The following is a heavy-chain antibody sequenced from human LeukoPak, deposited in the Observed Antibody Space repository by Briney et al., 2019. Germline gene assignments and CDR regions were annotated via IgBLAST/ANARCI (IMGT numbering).Heavy chain of an antibody. CDR3: AKDTYDFWSAYHSRGFDS. Sequence: PGGSLTLTCAASGFTFAHYAMRWVRQAPGGGLEWVSAISSSGDSTDYADSVKGRFTISRDNSKNTLYLQMNSLRAEDTAIYYCAKDTYDFWSAYHSRGFDSWGPGNLVTVSS. D-gene: IGHD3-3*01. J-gene: IGHJ4*02. CDR1: GFTFAHYA. CDR2: ISSSGDST. V-gene: IGHV3-23*01.